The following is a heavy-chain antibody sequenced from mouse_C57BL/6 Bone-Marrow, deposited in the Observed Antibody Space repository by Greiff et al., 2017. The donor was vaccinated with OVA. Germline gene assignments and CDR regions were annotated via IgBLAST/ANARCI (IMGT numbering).Heavy chain of an antibody. D-gene: IGHD1-1*01. J-gene: IGHJ1*03. Sequence: VQLQQPGAELVRPGSSVKLSCKASGYTFTSYWMPWVKQRPIQGLEWIGNIDPSDSETHYNQKFKDKATLTVDKSSSTAYMQLSSLTSEDSAVYYCARYGREEGEWYFDVWGTGTTVTVSS. CDR2: IDPSDSET. CDR3: ARYGREEGEWYFDV. V-gene: IGHV1-52*01. CDR1: GYTFTSYW.